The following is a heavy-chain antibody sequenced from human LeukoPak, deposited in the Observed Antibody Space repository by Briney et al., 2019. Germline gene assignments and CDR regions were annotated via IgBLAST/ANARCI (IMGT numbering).Heavy chain of an antibody. V-gene: IGHV3-7*01. CDR2: IKQDGSEK. J-gene: IGHJ4*02. CDR1: GFTFSSYW. D-gene: IGHD5-18*01. Sequence: GGSLRLSCAASGFTFSSYWMSWVRQAPGKGLEWVANIKQDGSEKYYVDSVKGRFTISRDNAKNSLYLQMNSLRVEDTAIYYCARTLRNSFGYGNYWGQGTLVTVSS. CDR3: ARTLRNSFGYGNY.